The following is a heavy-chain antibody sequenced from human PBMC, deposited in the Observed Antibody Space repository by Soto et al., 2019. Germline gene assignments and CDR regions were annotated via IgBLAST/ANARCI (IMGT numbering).Heavy chain of an antibody. CDR3: ARGGGVGVAGSAAFDM. CDR2: INPATGAA. V-gene: IGHV1-2*02. Sequence: LHLVQSGAVVKKPGASVTVSCSASGYPVTAYYMHWVRQAPGRGLEWMGGINPATGAAKYTPTFQGRVTMTRDTSTSTVFMELSGLTSEDTAVFYCARGGGVGVAGSAAFDMWGQGTLVTVSS. J-gene: IGHJ3*02. D-gene: IGHD3-3*01. CDR1: GYPVTAYY.